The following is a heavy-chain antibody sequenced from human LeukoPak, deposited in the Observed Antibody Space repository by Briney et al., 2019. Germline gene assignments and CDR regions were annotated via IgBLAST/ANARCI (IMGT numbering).Heavy chain of an antibody. V-gene: IGHV1-46*01. CDR2: INPSGGST. CDR3: AREFDSPAFDY. J-gene: IGHJ4*02. CDR1: GYTFTGYY. D-gene: IGHD3-9*01. Sequence: ASVKVSCKASGYTFTGYYMHWVRQAPGQGLEWMGIINPSGGSTSYAQKFQGRVTMTRDMSTSTVYMELSSLRSEDTAVYYCAREFDSPAFDYWGQGTLVTVSS.